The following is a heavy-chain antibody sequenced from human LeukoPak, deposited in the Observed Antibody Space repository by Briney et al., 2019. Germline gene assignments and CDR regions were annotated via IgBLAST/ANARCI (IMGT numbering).Heavy chain of an antibody. V-gene: IGHV1-18*01. CDR1: GYTFTSYG. Sequence: ASVKVSCKASGYTFTSYGISWVRQAPGQGLEWMGWISAYNGNTNYAQKLQGRVTMTTDTSTSTAYMELSRLTPDDTAVYYCARHPSSGSYHFDYWGQGTLVTVSS. D-gene: IGHD1-26*01. CDR3: ARHPSSGSYHFDY. CDR2: ISAYNGNT. J-gene: IGHJ4*02.